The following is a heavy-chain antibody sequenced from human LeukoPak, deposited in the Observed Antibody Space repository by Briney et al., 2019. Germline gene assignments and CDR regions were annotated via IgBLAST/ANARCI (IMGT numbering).Heavy chain of an antibody. CDR2: IYRGGST. Sequence: GGSLRLSCAASGFTVSSNYMSWVRQAPGKGLEWVSVIYRGGSTYYADSVKGRFTISRDNSKNTLYLQMNSLRAEDTAVYYCARGAGGSYYDSSGYSIGYWGQGTLVTVSS. J-gene: IGHJ4*02. V-gene: IGHV3-53*01. CDR1: GFTVSSNY. CDR3: ARGAGGSYYDSSGYSIGY. D-gene: IGHD3-22*01.